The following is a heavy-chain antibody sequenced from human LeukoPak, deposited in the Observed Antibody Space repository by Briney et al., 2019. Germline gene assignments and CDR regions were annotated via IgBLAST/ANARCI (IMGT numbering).Heavy chain of an antibody. D-gene: IGHD1-26*01. CDR3: AKGLGWELSPLNY. CDR2: ISGSGGST. J-gene: IGHJ4*02. Sequence: GGSLRLSCAASGFTFSSYAMSWVRQAPGKGLEWVSAISGSGGSTYYADSVRGRFTVSRDNSKNTLYVQMNSLRAEDTAVYYCAKGLGWELSPLNYWGQGTLVTVSS. V-gene: IGHV3-23*01. CDR1: GFTFSSYA.